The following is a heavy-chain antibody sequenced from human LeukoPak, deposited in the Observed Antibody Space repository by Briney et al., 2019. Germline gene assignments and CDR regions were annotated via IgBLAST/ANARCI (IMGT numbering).Heavy chain of an antibody. CDR3: AKDRNQLLTSYMDV. D-gene: IGHD2-2*01. J-gene: IGHJ6*03. CDR2: ISWNSGSI. CDR1: GFTFSSYW. V-gene: IGHV3-9*03. Sequence: GGSLRLSCAASGFTFSSYWMHWVRQAPGKGLEWVSGISWNSGSIGYADSVKGRFTISRDNAKNSLYLQMNSLRAEDMALYYCAKDRNQLLTSYMDVWGKGTTVTVSS.